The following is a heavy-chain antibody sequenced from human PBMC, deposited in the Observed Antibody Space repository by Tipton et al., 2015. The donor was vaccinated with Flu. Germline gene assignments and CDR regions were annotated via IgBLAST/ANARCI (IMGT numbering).Heavy chain of an antibody. CDR2: IYTNANT. J-gene: IGHJ5*02. V-gene: IGHV4-61*02. CDR1: GGSISRGSYY. CDR3: ARRDYSNYVSDPKSWFDP. D-gene: IGHD4-11*01. Sequence: TLSLTCTVSGGSISRGSYYYNWIRQPAGEGLEWIGRIYTNANTNYKASLKSRVTISIDRSKNQFSLNLKSVTAADLAVYYCARRDYSNYVSDPKSWFDPWGQGTLVAVSS.